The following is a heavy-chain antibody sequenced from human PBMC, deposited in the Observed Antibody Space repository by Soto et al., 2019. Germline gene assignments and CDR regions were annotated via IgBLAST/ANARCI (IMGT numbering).Heavy chain of an antibody. V-gene: IGHV3-23*01. CDR2: ISGSGGST. J-gene: IGHJ4*02. CDR1: GFTFSSYA. CDR3: AKGGTTFWSAYPDY. D-gene: IGHD3-3*01. Sequence: EVQLLESGGGLVQPGGSLRLSCAASGFTFSSYAMSWVRQAPGKGLEWVSSISGSGGSTYHGDSVKGRFTISRDNSKNTLDLQMNSLRAEDTAVYYCAKGGTTFWSAYPDYWGQGTLVTVSS.